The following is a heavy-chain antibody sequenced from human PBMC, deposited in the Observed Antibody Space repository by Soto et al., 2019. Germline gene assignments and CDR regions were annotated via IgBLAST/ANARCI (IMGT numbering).Heavy chain of an antibody. V-gene: IGHV3-74*01. D-gene: IGHD6-13*01. CDR1: GFSFSGYW. CDR3: ARSGYSSSWYPDY. CDR2: INSDGSMI. Sequence: PGGSLRLSCAASGFSFSGYWLHWVRQTPEKGLVWVSHINSDGSMINYADPVKGRFTISRDNAKNTLYLQMNSLRAEDTGLYYCARSGYSSSWYPDYWGQGTLVTVSS. J-gene: IGHJ4*02.